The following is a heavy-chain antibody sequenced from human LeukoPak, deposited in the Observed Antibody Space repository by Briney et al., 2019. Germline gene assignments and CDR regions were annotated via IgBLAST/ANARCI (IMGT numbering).Heavy chain of an antibody. CDR3: ARDIRLAYYYDSSGYYGWFDP. J-gene: IGHJ5*02. Sequence: SETLSLTCTVSGGSISSYYWSWIRQPPGKGLEWIGYIYYSGSTNYNPSLKSRVTISVDTSKNQFSLKLSSVTAADTAVYYCARDIRLAYYYDSSGYYGWFDPWGQGTLVTVSS. V-gene: IGHV4-59*01. D-gene: IGHD3-22*01. CDR1: GGSISSYY. CDR2: IYYSGST.